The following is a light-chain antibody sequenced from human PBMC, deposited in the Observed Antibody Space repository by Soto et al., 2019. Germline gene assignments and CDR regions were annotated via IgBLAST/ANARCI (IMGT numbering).Light chain of an antibody. V-gene: IGKV1-39*01. CDR3: QQSYIIPRT. CDR1: QSISSY. Sequence: DIQMTQSPSSLSASVGDRVTITCRASQSISSYLHWYQQKSGKAPRLLIYAASSLQSGVPSRFSGSGSGTDFTLTITSLQPADFATYYCQQSYIIPRTFGQGTKLEIK. CDR2: AAS. J-gene: IGKJ2*01.